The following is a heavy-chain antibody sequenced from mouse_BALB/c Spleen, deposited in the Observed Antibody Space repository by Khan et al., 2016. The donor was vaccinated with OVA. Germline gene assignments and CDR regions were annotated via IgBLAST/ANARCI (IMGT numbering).Heavy chain of an antibody. D-gene: IGHD1-2*01. J-gene: IGHJ3*01. CDR1: GFSLTGFG. CDR2: IWSDGST. V-gene: IGHV2-6-7*01. CDR3: ARELRLGGFAY. Sequence: QVQLKESGPGLVAPSQSLSITCTVSGFSLTGFGINWVRQPPGKGLEWLGMIWSDGSTDYNSVLKSRLSISKDDSKSPVFLKMNSRQTDDTARFYCARELRLGGFAYWGQGTLVTVSA.